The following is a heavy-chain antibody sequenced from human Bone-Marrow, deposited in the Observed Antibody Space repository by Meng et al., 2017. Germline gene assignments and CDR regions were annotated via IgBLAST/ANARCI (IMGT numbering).Heavy chain of an antibody. CDR3: ARGGYCSGGSCN. CDR2: IYHSGST. V-gene: IGHV4-4*02. D-gene: IGHD2-15*01. Sequence: QVQLQESGPGLVKPSGTLSLTCAVSGGSVSSSNWWSWVRQPPGKGLEWIGEIYHSGSTTYNPSLKSRVTISVDTSKNQFSLKLSSVTAADTAVYYCARGGYCSGGSCNWGQGTLVTVSS. J-gene: IGHJ4*02. CDR1: GGSVSSSNW.